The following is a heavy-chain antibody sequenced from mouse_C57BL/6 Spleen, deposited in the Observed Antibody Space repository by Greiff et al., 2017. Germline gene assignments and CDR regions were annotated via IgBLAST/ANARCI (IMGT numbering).Heavy chain of an antibody. J-gene: IGHJ2*01. CDR2: IYPGSGNT. CDR1: GYSFTSYY. CDR3: ASDWVNYFDY. D-gene: IGHD4-1*01. V-gene: IGHV1-66*01. Sequence: QVQLKQSGPELVKPGASVKISCKASGYSFTSYYIHWVKQRPGQGLEWIGWIYPGSGNTKYNEKFKGKATLTADTSSSTAYMQLSSLTSEDSAVYYCASDWVNYFDYWGQGTTLTVSS.